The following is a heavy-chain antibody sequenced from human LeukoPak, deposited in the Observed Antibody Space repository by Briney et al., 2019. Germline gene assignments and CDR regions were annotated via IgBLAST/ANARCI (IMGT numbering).Heavy chain of an antibody. V-gene: IGHV4-34*01. CDR1: GGSLSGYY. D-gene: IGHD2-2*01. CDR2: INHSGST. Sequence: SETLSLTCAVYGGSLSGYYWSWIRQPPGKGLEWIGDINHSGSTNYNPSLKSRVTISVDTSKNQFSLKLSSVTAAHTALYYWASALKDIVGVPAAQWYYYYYMDVWGKGTTVTISS. J-gene: IGHJ6*03. CDR3: ASALKDIVGVPAAQWYYYYYMDV.